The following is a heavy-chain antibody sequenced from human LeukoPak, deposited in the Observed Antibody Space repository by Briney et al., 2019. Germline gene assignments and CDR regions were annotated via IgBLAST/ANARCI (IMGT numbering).Heavy chain of an antibody. CDR1: GDSISSGSYF. CDR3: TRVRVAPRYFDL. D-gene: IGHD5-12*01. CDR2: IYYSGST. Sequence: SETLSLTCSVSGDSISSGSYFRSWVRQHRGKALEWIGYIYYSGSTYYNPSLETRLSISIDKSKNQFSLKLNSLTAADTAMYYCTRVRVAPRYFDLWGRGALVTVSS. V-gene: IGHV4-31*03. J-gene: IGHJ2*01.